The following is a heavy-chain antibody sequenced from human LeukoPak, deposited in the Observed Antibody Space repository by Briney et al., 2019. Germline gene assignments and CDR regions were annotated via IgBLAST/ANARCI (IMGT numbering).Heavy chain of an antibody. Sequence: SETLSLTCAVYGGSFSGYYWSWIRQPPGKGLEWIGEINHSGSTNYNPSLKSRVTISVDTSKNQFSLKLSSVTAADTAVYYCARGAGGSRSYYYYYMDVWGKGTTVTISS. CDR2: INHSGST. D-gene: IGHD2-15*01. J-gene: IGHJ6*03. CDR1: GGSFSGYY. V-gene: IGHV4-34*01. CDR3: ARGAGGSRSYYYYYMDV.